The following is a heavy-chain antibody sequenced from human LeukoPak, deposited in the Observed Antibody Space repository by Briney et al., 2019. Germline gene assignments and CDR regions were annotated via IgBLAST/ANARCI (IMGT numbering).Heavy chain of an antibody. Sequence: SGESLRLSCGASGFPFTSYSINWVRQVPGKGLEWVSSISTSSSFIYYADSVKGRFTISRDNAKNSLYLQMNSLRAEDTAVYYCAKSGYNRFDYWGQGTLVTVSS. J-gene: IGHJ4*02. CDR2: ISTSSSFI. D-gene: IGHD5-24*01. CDR3: AKSGYNRFDY. V-gene: IGHV3-21*04. CDR1: GFPFTSYS.